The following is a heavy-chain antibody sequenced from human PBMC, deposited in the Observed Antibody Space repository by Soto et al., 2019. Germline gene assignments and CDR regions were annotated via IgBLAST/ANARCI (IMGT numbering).Heavy chain of an antibody. CDR2: IRYDGRT. CDR1: GGSVSRGGYY. D-gene: IGHD3-16*02. V-gene: IGHV4-31*03. CDR3: ARNSHLGDLSLGY. Sequence: QVQLQESGPGLVKPSQTRSLTCTVSGGSVSRGGYYWSWIRHYPGKGLEWIGYIRYDGRTYYDLSLKSRITMSVDTSKNEFALNLSFVTAADTAVYHCARNSHLGDLSLGYWGQGILVSVSS. J-gene: IGHJ4*02.